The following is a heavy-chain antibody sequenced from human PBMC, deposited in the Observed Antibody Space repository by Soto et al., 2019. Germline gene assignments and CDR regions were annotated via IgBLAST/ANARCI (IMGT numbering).Heavy chain of an antibody. CDR1: GFTFSSYA. D-gene: IGHD6-13*01. Sequence: QVQLVESGGGVVQPGRSLRLSCAASGFTFSSYAMHWVRQAPGKGLEWVAVIWYDGSNKYYADSVKGRFTISRDNSKNTRSLQMNSLRAEDTAVYYCARDQAAAGHYGLDVWGQGTTVTVSS. CDR3: ARDQAAAGHYGLDV. CDR2: IWYDGSNK. J-gene: IGHJ6*02. V-gene: IGHV3-33*01.